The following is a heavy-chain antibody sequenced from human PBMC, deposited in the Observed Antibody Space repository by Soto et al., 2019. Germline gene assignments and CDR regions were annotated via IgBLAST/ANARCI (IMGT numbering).Heavy chain of an antibody. D-gene: IGHD3-22*01. Sequence: QVQLQESGPGLVKPSETLSLTCTVSGDSILSYYWGWIRQPPGKGLEGIGNIYYTGSTNYNSSLKRRVTMSVDTSKNQFSLNLSSITAADTAVYYCARVMIGSNWFDYWGQGTLVTVSS. J-gene: IGHJ5*01. CDR3: ARVMIGSNWFDY. CDR2: IYYTGST. V-gene: IGHV4-59*01. CDR1: GDSILSYY.